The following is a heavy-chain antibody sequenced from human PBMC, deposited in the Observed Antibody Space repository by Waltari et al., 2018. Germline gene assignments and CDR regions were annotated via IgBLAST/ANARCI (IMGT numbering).Heavy chain of an antibody. CDR2: IYYSGST. CDR1: GGSISSSSYY. CDR3: ASSSWYGMDV. V-gene: IGHV4-39*07. J-gene: IGHJ6*02. D-gene: IGHD6-13*01. Sequence: QLQLQESGPGLVKPSETLSLTCTVSGGSISSSSYYWGWIRQPPGKGLEWIGSIYYSGSTSYNPSLKSRVTISVDTSKNQFSLKLSSVTAADTAVYYCASSSWYGMDVWGQGTTVTVSS.